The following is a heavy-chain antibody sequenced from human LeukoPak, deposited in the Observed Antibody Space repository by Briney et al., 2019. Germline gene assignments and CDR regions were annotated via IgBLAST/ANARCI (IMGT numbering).Heavy chain of an antibody. CDR3: ARPRRDILTGYSDAFDI. V-gene: IGHV4-39*01. Sequence: SETLSLTCTVSGGSISSSSYYWGWIRQPPGKGLEWIGSIYYSGSTYYNPSLKSRVTISVDTSKNQFSLKLSSVTAADTAVYYCARPRRDILTGYSDAFDIWGQGTMVTVSS. CDR2: IYYSGST. J-gene: IGHJ3*02. CDR1: GGSISSSSYY. D-gene: IGHD3-9*01.